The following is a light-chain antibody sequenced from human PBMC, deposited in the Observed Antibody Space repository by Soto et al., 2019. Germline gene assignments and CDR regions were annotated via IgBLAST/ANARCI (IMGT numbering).Light chain of an antibody. V-gene: IGKV3-15*01. CDR1: QSVSSN. J-gene: IGKJ5*01. CDR3: QQYDNWPPIT. CDR2: GAS. Sequence: EVVMTHSPATLSVSPCERATLSFSASQSVSSNLAWYQQKPGQAPRLLIYGASTRATGIPARFSGSGSGTEFTLTISSLQSEDFALYYCQQYDNWPPITFGQGTRLE.